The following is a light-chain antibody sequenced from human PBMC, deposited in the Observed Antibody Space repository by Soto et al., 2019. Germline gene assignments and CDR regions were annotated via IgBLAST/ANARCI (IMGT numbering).Light chain of an antibody. CDR1: QSVSSNY. Sequence: EILMTQSPGTLSLSPGERATLSCRASQSVSSNYLAWYQQKPGKAPRRLIYAASSRATGIPDRFSGSGSGTDFTLTIRRLEPEDFAVYYCQQYASSPTFGEGTRLEIK. V-gene: IGKV3-20*01. CDR3: QQYASSPT. CDR2: AAS. J-gene: IGKJ5*01.